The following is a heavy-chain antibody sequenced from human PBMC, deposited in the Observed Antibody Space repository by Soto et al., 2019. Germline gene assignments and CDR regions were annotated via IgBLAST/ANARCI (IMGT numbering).Heavy chain of an antibody. CDR3: ARHFYYVCFFYCPTNPQLPLDF. V-gene: IGHV5-51*01. CDR2: IYPGDSDI. J-gene: IGHJ4*02. D-gene: IGHD3-10*02. Sequence: GESLKISCKGSGYSFTSYWIAWVRQVPGKGLELMGVIYPGDSDIRYSPSFQGQVTISADKSISTAYLQWSSLKASDSAMYFCARHFYYVCFFYCPTNPQLPLDFWGRGTSVPVSS. CDR1: GYSFTSYW.